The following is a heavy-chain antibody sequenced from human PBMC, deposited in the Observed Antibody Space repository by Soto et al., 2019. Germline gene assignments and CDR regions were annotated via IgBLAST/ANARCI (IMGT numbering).Heavy chain of an antibody. CDR3: ARAYSGLVGATFDY. J-gene: IGHJ4*02. CDR1: GGTFSSYA. Sequence: QVQLVQSGAEVKKPGSSVKVSCKASGGTFSSYAISWVRQAPGQGLEWMGGIIPIFGTANYAQKFHGRVTITADKSTSTAYMELSRLRSEVTVVYYCARAYSGLVGATFDYWGQGTLVTVSS. V-gene: IGHV1-69*06. CDR2: IIPIFGTA. D-gene: IGHD1-26*01.